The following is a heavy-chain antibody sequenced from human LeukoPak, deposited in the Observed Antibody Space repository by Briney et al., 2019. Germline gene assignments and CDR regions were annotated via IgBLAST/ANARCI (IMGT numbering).Heavy chain of an antibody. J-gene: IGHJ4*01. CDR3: AKDKRHRFYLGSELRTVFDY. CDR2: IKQDGSEK. Sequence: GGSLRLSCAASGFTFSSYGMHWVRQAPGKGLEWVANIKQDGSEKYYVDSVKGRSTISRDNAKKSVYLHMNSLRADDTAVYYCAKDKRHRFYLGSELRTVFDYWGQGSLVTVSS. D-gene: IGHD1-7*01. V-gene: IGHV3-7*03. CDR1: GFTFSSYG.